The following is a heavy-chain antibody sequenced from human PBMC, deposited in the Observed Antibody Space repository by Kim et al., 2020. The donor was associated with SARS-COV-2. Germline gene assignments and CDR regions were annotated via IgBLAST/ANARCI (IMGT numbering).Heavy chain of an antibody. J-gene: IGHJ6*02. D-gene: IGHD5-18*01. V-gene: IGHV1-69*01. CDR3: AATAMVSYYYGMDV. Sequence: AQKFQGRVTITADESTSTAYMELSSLRSEDTAVYYCAATAMVSYYYGMDVWGQGTTVTVSS.